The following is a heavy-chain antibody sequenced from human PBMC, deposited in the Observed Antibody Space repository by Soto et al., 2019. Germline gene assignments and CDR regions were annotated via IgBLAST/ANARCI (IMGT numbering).Heavy chain of an antibody. D-gene: IGHD3-10*01. J-gene: IGHJ6*02. CDR1: GLTFSSYA. CDR2: VSGSGVST. CDR3: ARPGSGSYSGMDV. Sequence: GGSLRLSCAASGLTFSSYAMNWVRQAPGKGLEWVSTVSGSGVSTYYADSVKGRFTISRDNSKNTLYLQMDSLGAEDTAVYYCARPGSGSYSGMDVWGQGTTVTVSS. V-gene: IGHV3-23*01.